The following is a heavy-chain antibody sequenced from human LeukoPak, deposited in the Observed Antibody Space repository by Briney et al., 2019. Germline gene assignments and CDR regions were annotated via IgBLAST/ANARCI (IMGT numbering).Heavy chain of an antibody. V-gene: IGHV4-34*01. J-gene: IGHJ4*02. CDR1: GGSFSGYY. D-gene: IGHD5-18*01. CDR2: INHSGST. Sequence: PSETLSLTCAVYGGSFSGYYWSWLRQPPGKGLEWIGEINHSGSTNYNPSLKSRVTISVDKSKNQFSLKLSSVTAADTAVYYCARGSLEYSYGHWGQGTLVTVSS. CDR3: ARGSLEYSYGH.